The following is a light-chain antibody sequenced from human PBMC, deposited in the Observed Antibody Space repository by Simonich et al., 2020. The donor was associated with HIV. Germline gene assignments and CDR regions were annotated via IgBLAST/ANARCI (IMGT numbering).Light chain of an antibody. CDR2: WTS. Sequence: DIVMTQSPDSLAVSLGERATINCKSSQSVLYSSNNKNYLAWYQQKPGQRPKLLIYWTSTRESGVPDRFSGSGSGTDFTLTISSLQAEDVAVYYCQHYYSTPPTFGQGTKVEIK. V-gene: IGKV4-1*01. CDR3: QHYYSTPPT. CDR1: QSVLYSSNNKNY. J-gene: IGKJ1*01.